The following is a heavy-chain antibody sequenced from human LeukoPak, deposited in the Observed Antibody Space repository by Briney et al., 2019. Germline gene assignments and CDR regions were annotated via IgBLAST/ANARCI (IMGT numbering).Heavy chain of an antibody. Sequence: SETLSLTCTVSGGSISSGDYYWSWIRQPPGKGLEWIGYIYYSGSTYYNPSLKSRVTISVDTSKNQFSLKLSSVTAADTAVYYCARGEIFGNENWFDPWGQGTLVTVSS. D-gene: IGHD3-3*01. CDR2: IYYSGST. V-gene: IGHV4-30-4*08. J-gene: IGHJ5*02. CDR1: GGSISSGDYY. CDR3: ARGEIFGNENWFDP.